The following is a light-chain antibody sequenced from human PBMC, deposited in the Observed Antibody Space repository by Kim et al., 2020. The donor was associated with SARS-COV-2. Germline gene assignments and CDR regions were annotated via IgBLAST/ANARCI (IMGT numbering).Light chain of an antibody. CDR1: QSVSSSY. V-gene: IGKV3-20*01. Sequence: PGERATLSCRASQSVSSSYLAWYQQKPGQAPRLLIYGASSRATGIPDRFSGSGSGTDFTLTISRLEPEDFAVYYCQQYGSSPPSTFGQGTKV. J-gene: IGKJ1*01. CDR2: GAS. CDR3: QQYGSSPPST.